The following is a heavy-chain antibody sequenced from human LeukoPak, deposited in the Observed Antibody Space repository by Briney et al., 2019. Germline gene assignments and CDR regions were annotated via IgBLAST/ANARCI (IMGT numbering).Heavy chain of an antibody. D-gene: IGHD3-22*01. CDR2: ISYDGSNK. J-gene: IGHJ4*02. CDR1: GFTFSSYG. Sequence: GGSLRLSCAASGFTFSSYGMHWVRQAPGEGLEWVAVISYDGSNKYYADSVKGRFTISRDNSKNTLYLQMNSLRAEDTAVYYCAKDTRYDSSGYYHGYFDYWGQGTLVTVSS. V-gene: IGHV3-30*18. CDR3: AKDTRYDSSGYYHGYFDY.